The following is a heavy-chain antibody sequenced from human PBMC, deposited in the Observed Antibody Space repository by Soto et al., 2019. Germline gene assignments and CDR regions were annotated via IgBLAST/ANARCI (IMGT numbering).Heavy chain of an antibody. V-gene: IGHV1-46*01. CDR1: GYTFTKYY. D-gene: IGHD3-10*01. J-gene: IGHJ5*02. CDR3: ARGTYYGSGSYSGQDWSDP. CDR2: INPGGGTT. Sequence: QVHLVQSGAEVKKPGASVKVSCKASGYTFTKYYMHWVRQAPGQGLEWMGVINPGGGTTNYAPTFQGRFTMTRDTSTYTVYMELSSLRSDDTALYYCARGTYYGSGSYSGQDWSDPWGQGTLVTVSS.